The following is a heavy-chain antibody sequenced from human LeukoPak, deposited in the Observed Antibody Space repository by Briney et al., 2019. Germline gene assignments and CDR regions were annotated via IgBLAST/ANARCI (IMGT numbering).Heavy chain of an antibody. Sequence: GGSLRLSCAASGFIFSSYAMSWVRQAPGKGLEWVSAISANGGSTYYADSVKGRLTISRDNSKNTLYLQMNSLRADDTAVYYCAKGSSSGWPYYFDYWGQGTLVTASS. V-gene: IGHV3-23*01. CDR1: GFIFSSYA. CDR3: AKGSSSGWPYYFDY. CDR2: ISANGGST. J-gene: IGHJ4*02. D-gene: IGHD6-19*01.